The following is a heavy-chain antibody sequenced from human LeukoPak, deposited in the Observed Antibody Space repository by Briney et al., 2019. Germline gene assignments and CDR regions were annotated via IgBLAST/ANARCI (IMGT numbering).Heavy chain of an antibody. D-gene: IGHD3-10*01. V-gene: IGHV3-66*01. J-gene: IGHJ4*02. CDR2: IYSGGST. Sequence: GGSLRLSCAASGFTVSSNYMSWVRQAPGKGLEWVSVIYSGGSTYYADSVKGRFTISRDNSKNTLYLQMNSLRAEDTAVYYCARAASKTMVRGVMGTFDYWGQGTLVTVSS. CDR3: ARAASKTMVRGVMGTFDY. CDR1: GFTVSSNY.